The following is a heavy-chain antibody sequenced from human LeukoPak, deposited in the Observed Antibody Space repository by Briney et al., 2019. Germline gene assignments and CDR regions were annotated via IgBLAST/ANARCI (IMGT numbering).Heavy chain of an antibody. CDR1: GYTFTGYY. CDR2: IKPNSGGT. D-gene: IGHD3-16*01. CDR3: ARDFGGGYFDY. J-gene: IGHJ4*02. V-gene: IGHV1-2*02. Sequence: ASVKVSCKASGYTFTGYYMHWVRQAPGQGLEWMGWIKPNSGGTNYAQKFQGRVTMTRDTSISTAYMELSSLRSDDTAVFYCARDFGGGYFDYWGQGTLVTVSS.